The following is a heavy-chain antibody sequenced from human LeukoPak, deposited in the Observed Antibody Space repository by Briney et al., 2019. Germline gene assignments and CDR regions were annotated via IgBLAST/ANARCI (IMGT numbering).Heavy chain of an antibody. J-gene: IGHJ4*02. V-gene: IGHV3-15*01. CDR2: IKRQTEGWTK. D-gene: IGHD1-14*01. CDR3: SRNADHDW. Sequence: GGSLRLSCAASXXXXXXXXLXXVXXXXXKXXXWVARIKRQTEGWTKDYAAPVKGRFTISRDDSKSTVYLQMNSLEIEDTALYYCSRNADHDWWGQGTLVTVSS. CDR1: XXXXXXXX.